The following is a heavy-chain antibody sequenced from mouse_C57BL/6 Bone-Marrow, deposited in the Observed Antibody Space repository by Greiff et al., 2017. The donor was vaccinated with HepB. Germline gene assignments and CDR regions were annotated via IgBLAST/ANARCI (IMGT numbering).Heavy chain of an antibody. CDR2: IDPENGDT. CDR3: TALYYYGSSQFAY. D-gene: IGHD1-1*01. V-gene: IGHV14-4*01. Sequence: VQLQQSGAELVRPGASVKLSCTASGFNIKDDYMHWVKQRPEQGLEWIGWIDPENGDTEYASKFQGKATITADTSSNTAYLQLSSLTSEDTAVYYCTALYYYGSSQFAYWGQGTLVTVSA. J-gene: IGHJ3*01. CDR1: GFNIKDDY.